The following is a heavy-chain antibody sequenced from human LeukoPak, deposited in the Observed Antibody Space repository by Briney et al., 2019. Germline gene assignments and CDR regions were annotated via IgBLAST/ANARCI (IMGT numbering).Heavy chain of an antibody. J-gene: IGHJ4*02. V-gene: IGHV1-69*04. Sequence: SVKVSCKASGGTFSSYAISWVRQAPGQGLEWMGRIIPILGIANYAQKFRGRVTITADKSTSTAYMELSSLRSEDTAVYYCARDLGSSWTAPDYWGQGTLVTVSS. CDR3: ARDLGSSWTAPDY. D-gene: IGHD6-13*01. CDR2: IIPILGIA. CDR1: GGTFSSYA.